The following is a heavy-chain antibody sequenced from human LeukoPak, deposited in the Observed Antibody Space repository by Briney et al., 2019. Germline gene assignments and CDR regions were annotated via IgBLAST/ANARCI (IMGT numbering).Heavy chain of an antibody. CDR1: GGSISSGGYY. CDR3: GRGVDRGRKRAAGNNLFDP. V-gene: IGHV4-31*03. J-gene: IGHJ5*02. CDR2: IYYSGST. D-gene: IGHD6-13*01. Sequence: PSETLSLTCTVSGGSISSGGYYWRWIRQHPGKGLEWIGYIYYSGSTYYNPSLKSRVTISVDTSKNQFSLKLSSVTAADTAVYYRGRGVDRGRKRAAGNNLFDPWGQGTPVTVSS.